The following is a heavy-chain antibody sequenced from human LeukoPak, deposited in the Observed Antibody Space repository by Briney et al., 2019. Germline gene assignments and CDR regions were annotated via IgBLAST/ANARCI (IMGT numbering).Heavy chain of an antibody. V-gene: IGHV6-1*01. J-gene: IGHJ4*02. CDR1: GYSVPSNFAA. CDR3: ARMTTVVTRAYDY. D-gene: IGHD4-23*01. CDR2: TYYRSKWYY. Sequence: SQTLSLTCASSGYSVPSNFAAGNWIRPSPAGGLEWLGRTYYRSKWYYDYAVSVKSRITINPDTAKNQFSLQLNSVTPEDTAVYYCARMTTVVTRAYDYWGQGPLVTVSS.